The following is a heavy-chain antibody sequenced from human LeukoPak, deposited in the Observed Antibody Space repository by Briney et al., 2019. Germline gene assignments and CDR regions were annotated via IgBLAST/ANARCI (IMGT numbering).Heavy chain of an antibody. J-gene: IGHJ3*02. CDR2: IHTSGST. CDR1: GGSISSYY. D-gene: IGHD3-3*01. V-gene: IGHV4-4*07. Sequence: SETLSLTCTVPGGSISSYYWSWIRQPAGKGLEWIGRIHTSGSTNYNPSLKSRVTMSVDTSKNQFSLKLSSVTAADTAVYYCASSLTILGAFDIWGQGTMVTVSS. CDR3: ASSLTILGAFDI.